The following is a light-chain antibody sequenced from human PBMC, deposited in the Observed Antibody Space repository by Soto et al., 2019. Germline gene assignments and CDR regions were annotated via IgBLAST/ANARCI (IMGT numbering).Light chain of an antibody. V-gene: IGKV1-39*01. CDR3: QQRYSIPIT. J-gene: IGKJ5*01. CDR2: AAS. Sequence: IQMTQSATSLSASVGDRVSITCRASQSISFYLNWYQLKPGKAHKVLIYAASNLQSGVPSRLSGSGSGTDFTLTISSLQPEDFATYFGQQRYSIPITFGQGTQLEIK. CDR1: QSISFY.